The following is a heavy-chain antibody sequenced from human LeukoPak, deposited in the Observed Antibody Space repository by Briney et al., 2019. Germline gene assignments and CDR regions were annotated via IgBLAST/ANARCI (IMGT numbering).Heavy chain of an antibody. CDR2: IYYSGST. CDR3: ARDPHKAAAGMFDY. J-gene: IGHJ4*02. D-gene: IGHD6-13*01. CDR1: GGSISSGDYY. V-gene: IGHV4-30-4*01. Sequence: PSETLSLTCTVSGGSISSGDYYWSWIRQPPGKGLEWIGYIYYSGSTYYNPSLKSRVTISVDTSKNQFSLKLSSVTAADTAVYYCARDPHKAAAGMFDYWGQGTLVTVSS.